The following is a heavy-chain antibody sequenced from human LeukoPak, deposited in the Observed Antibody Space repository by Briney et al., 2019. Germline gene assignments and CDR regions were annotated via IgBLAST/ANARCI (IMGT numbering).Heavy chain of an antibody. D-gene: IGHD3-3*01. CDR3: ARDIKFEYYDFWSGYYIPVNWSDP. Sequence: ASVKVSCKVSGYTLTELSMHWVRQAPGKGLEWMGGFDPEDGETIYAQKFQGRVTMTEDTSTDTAYMELSSLRSEDTAVYYCARDIKFEYYDFWSGYYIPVNWSDPWGQGTLVTVSS. V-gene: IGHV1-24*01. CDR1: GYTLTELS. J-gene: IGHJ5*02. CDR2: FDPEDGET.